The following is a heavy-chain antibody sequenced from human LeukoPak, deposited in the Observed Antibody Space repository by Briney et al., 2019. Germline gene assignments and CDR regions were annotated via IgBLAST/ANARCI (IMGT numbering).Heavy chain of an antibody. CDR3: ARASGDYVWGSYRSPAEYFQH. D-gene: IGHD3-16*02. Sequence: ASVTVSCKASGYTFTSYDMNWVRQAAGQGLEWMGWMNPNSGNKDYAQKFHGRVTMTRNTSISTAYMELSSLRSEDTAVYYCARASGDYVWGSYRSPAEYFQHWGQGTLVTVSS. V-gene: IGHV1-8*01. CDR1: GYTFTSYD. J-gene: IGHJ1*01. CDR2: MNPNSGNK.